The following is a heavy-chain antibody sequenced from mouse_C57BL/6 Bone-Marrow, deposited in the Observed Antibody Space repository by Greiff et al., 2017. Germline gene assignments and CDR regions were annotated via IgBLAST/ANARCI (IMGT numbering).Heavy chain of an antibody. CDR2: ISNGGGST. V-gene: IGHV5-12*01. CDR3: ARSTGTRYFDY. J-gene: IGHJ2*01. CDR1: GFTFSDYY. Sequence: EVQLVESGGGLVQPGGSLKLSCAASGFTFSDYYMYWVRQTPEKRLEWVAYISNGGGSTYYPDTVKGRFTISRDNAKNTLYLQMSRLKSEDTAMYYCARSTGTRYFDYWGQGTTLTVSS. D-gene: IGHD4-1*02.